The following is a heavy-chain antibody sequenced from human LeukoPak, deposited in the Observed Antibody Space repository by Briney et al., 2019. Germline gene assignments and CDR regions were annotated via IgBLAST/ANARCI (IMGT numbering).Heavy chain of an antibody. V-gene: IGHV4-34*01. CDR2: INHSGST. J-gene: IGHJ4*02. D-gene: IGHD1-26*01. CDR1: GGSFSGYY. Sequence: SETLSLTCAVYGGSFSGYYWSWIRQPPGKGLEWIGEINHSGSTNYNPSLKSRVTISVDTSKNQFSPKLSSVTAADTAVYYCARGRIVSSGSYGYWGQGTLVTVSS. CDR3: ARGRIVSSGSYGY.